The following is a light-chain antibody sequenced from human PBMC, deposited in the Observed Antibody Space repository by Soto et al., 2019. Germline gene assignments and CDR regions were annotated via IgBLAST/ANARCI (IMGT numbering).Light chain of an antibody. CDR2: DSS. Sequence: EVVLTQSPATLSLSPGERATLSCGASQSVISSYLAWYQQKPGLAPRLLIYDSSSRATGIPDRFYGSGSGTDFTLTISRLEPEDFGVYYCQQYGSSPVTFGPGTKVDIK. CDR3: QQYGSSPVT. J-gene: IGKJ3*01. CDR1: QSVISSY. V-gene: IGKV3D-20*01.